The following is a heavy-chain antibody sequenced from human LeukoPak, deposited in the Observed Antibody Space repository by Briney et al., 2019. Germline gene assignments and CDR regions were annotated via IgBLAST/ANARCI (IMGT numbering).Heavy chain of an antibody. CDR3: ARLVGSGWLYYFDY. Sequence: RGESLKISCKTSGYNFTNYWIAWVRQMPGKGLECMGIIYPDDSDVNYSPSFQGQVTFSVDKSINTAYLQWNSLKASDTAMYYCARLVGSGWLYYFDYWGQGTLVTVSS. CDR2: IYPDDSDV. D-gene: IGHD6-19*01. V-gene: IGHV5-51*01. J-gene: IGHJ4*02. CDR1: GYNFTNYW.